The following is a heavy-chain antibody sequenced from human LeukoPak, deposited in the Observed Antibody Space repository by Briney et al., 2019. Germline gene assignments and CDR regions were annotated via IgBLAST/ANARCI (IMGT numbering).Heavy chain of an antibody. Sequence: GGSLRLSCAASGFTFSSYAMSWVRQAPRKGLEWVSAISGSGGSTYYADSVKGRFTISRDNSKNTLYLQTNSLRAEDTAVYYCAKTSIAAAAGDHFDYWGQGTLVTVSS. CDR2: ISGSGGST. CDR1: GFTFSSYA. V-gene: IGHV3-23*01. CDR3: AKTSIAAAAGDHFDY. D-gene: IGHD6-13*01. J-gene: IGHJ4*02.